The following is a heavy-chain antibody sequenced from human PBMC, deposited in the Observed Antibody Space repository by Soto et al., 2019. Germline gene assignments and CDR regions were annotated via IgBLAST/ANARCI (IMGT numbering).Heavy chain of an antibody. V-gene: IGHV4-39*01. CDR3: AIVHSVDKYGMFDP. J-gene: IGHJ5*02. D-gene: IGHD3-16*02. CDR1: GGSISSSSYY. Sequence: QPQLQESGPGLVKPSETLSLTCTVSGGSISSSSYYWGWIRQPPGEGLEWIGSISYSGSTYYNPSLKSRVTISVDTPKNQFSLRLSSVTAAYTAVYYCAIVHSVDKYGMFDPWGQGTLVIVSS. CDR2: ISYSGST.